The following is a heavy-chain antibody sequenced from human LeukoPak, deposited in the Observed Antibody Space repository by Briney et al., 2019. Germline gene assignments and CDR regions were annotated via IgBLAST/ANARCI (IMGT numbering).Heavy chain of an antibody. CDR3: ARDRNNRDAFDI. D-gene: IGHD1-14*01. CDR2: ISAYNGNT. CDR1: GYTFTSYG. V-gene: IGHV1-18*01. Sequence: ASVKVSCKASGYTFTSYGISWVRQAPGQGLEWMGWISAYNGNTNYAQKLQGRVTMTTDTSTSTAYMELRSLRSDDTAMYYCARDRNNRDAFDIWGQGTMVTVSS. J-gene: IGHJ3*02.